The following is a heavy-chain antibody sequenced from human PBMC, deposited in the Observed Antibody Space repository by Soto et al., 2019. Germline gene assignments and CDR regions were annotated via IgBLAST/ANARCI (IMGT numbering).Heavy chain of an antibody. CDR3: ARLSGDGFWKSYSPYNLFES. V-gene: IGHV3-48*03. D-gene: IGHD3-3*01. J-gene: IGHJ5*01. CDR2: INGGGDVK. Sequence: GGSLRLSCAASGFAFANYEMHWVRQAPGKGLDWVAYINGGGDVKYYADSVEGRFTISRDNAKNALSLQMDNLRAEDTAIYYCARLSGDGFWKSYSPYNLFESWRQGALVTVSS. CDR1: GFAFANYE.